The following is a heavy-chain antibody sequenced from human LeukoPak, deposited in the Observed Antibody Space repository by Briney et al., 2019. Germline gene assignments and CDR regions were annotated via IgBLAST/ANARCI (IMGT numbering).Heavy chain of an antibody. J-gene: IGHJ3*02. D-gene: IGHD3-9*01. CDR2: IYHSGST. CDR3: ARGQFDYDILTGYQPDAFGI. CDR1: GGSISSGGYY. V-gene: IGHV4-30-2*01. Sequence: SETLSLTCTVSGGSISSGGYYWSWIRQPPGKGLEWIGYIYHSGSTYYNPSLKSRVTISVDRSKNQFSLKLSSVTAADTAVYYCARGQFDYDILTGYQPDAFGIWGQGTMVTVSS.